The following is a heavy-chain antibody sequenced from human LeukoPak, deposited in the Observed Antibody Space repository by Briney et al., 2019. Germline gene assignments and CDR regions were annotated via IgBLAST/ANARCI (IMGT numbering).Heavy chain of an antibody. V-gene: IGHV1-69*04. CDR1: GGTFSSYA. J-gene: IGHJ4*02. Sequence: SVKVSCKASGGTFSSYAISWVRQAPGQGLEWMGRIIPILGIANYAQKFQGRVTITAGKSTSTAYMELSSLRSEDTAVYYCASEIADYGDYYFDYWGQGTLVTVSS. D-gene: IGHD4-17*01. CDR3: ASEIADYGDYYFDY. CDR2: IIPILGIA.